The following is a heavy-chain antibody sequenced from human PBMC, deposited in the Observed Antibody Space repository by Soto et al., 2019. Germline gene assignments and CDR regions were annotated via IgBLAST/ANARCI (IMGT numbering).Heavy chain of an antibody. CDR3: ARAYSNHGFSPAWFDP. Sequence: SETLSLTCTVSGGSISSGDYYWSWIRQPPGKGLEWIGYIYYSGSTYYNPSLKSRVTISVDTSKNQFSLKLSSVTAADTAVYYCARAYSNHGFSPAWFDPWGQGTLVTVSS. V-gene: IGHV4-30-4*01. CDR1: GGSISSGDYY. CDR2: IYYSGST. D-gene: IGHD4-4*01. J-gene: IGHJ5*02.